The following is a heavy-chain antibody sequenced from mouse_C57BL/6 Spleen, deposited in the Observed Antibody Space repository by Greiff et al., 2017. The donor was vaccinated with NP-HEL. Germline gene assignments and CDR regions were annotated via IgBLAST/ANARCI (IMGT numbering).Heavy chain of an antibody. CDR3: ARLDFAY. Sequence: VQLQQSGPELVKPGASVKISCKASGYSFTGYYMNWVKQSPEKSLEWIGEINPSTGGTTYNQKFKAKATLTVDKSSSTAYMQLKSLTSEDSAVYYCARLDFAYWGQGTLVTVSA. CDR2: INPSTGGT. J-gene: IGHJ3*01. V-gene: IGHV1-42*01. CDR1: GYSFTGYY.